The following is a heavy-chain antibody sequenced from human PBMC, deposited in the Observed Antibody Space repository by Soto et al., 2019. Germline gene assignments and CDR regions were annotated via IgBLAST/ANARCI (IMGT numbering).Heavy chain of an antibody. CDR3: ARLYYYDSSGSGY. V-gene: IGHV1-2*02. Sequence: ASVKVSFKASGYTFTGYYMHWLRQAPGQGLEWMGWINPNSGGTNYAQKFQGRVTMTRDTSISTAYMELSRLRSDDTAVYYCARLYYYDSSGSGYWGQGTLVTVSS. CDR1: GYTFTGYY. D-gene: IGHD3-22*01. J-gene: IGHJ4*02. CDR2: INPNSGGT.